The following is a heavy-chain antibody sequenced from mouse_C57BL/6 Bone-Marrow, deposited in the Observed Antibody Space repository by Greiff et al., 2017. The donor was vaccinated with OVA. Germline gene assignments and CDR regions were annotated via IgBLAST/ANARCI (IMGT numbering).Heavy chain of an antibody. V-gene: IGHV7-3*01. D-gene: IGHD1-1*01. J-gene: IGHJ2*01. CDR2: IRNKANGYTT. CDR1: GFTFTDYY. CDR3: ARYYGSSLYYFDY. Sequence: EVQRVESGGGLVQPGGSLSLSCAASGFTFTDYYMSWVRQPPGKALEWLGFIRNKANGYTTEYSASVKGRFTISRDNSQSILYLQMNALRAEDSATYYCARYYGSSLYYFDYWGQGTTLTVSS.